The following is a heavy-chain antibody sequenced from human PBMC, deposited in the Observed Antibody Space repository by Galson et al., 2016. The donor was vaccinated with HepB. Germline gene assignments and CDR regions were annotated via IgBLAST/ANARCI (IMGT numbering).Heavy chain of an antibody. CDR1: GFTFTDHY. Sequence: SLRLSCAASGFTFTDHYVDWVRQAPGKGLEWVGRSRNKAASYTPEYAASVKGRFIISRDDSRNSLFLQMNSLKTEDTAVYYCARLHYDGSVFHPFDCWGQRTLVTVSS. CDR2: SRNKAASYTP. D-gene: IGHD3-22*01. J-gene: IGHJ4*02. CDR3: ARLHYDGSVFHPFDC. V-gene: IGHV3-72*01.